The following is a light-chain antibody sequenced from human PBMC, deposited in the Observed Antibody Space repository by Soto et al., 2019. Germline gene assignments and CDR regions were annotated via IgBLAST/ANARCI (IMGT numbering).Light chain of an antibody. CDR3: MQGTHWPKT. V-gene: IGKV2-30*01. CDR2: QVS. CDR1: QSLGYSDGNTY. Sequence: DVVMTQSPLSLTVTVGQPASISCRSSQSLGYSDGNTYLSWFQQGPGQSPRRLIYQVSKRDSGVPDRFSGSGSGNDFTLKISRVEADDVGIYYCMQGTHWPKTFGQGTKVEIK. J-gene: IGKJ1*01.